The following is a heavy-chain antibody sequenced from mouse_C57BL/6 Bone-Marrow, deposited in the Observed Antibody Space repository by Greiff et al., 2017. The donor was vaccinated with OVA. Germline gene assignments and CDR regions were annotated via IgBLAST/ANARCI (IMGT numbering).Heavy chain of an antibody. D-gene: IGHD2-3*01. CDR2: INPYNGGT. CDR3: AREGAYDGYPFAY. Sequence: EVKLMESGPVLVKPGASVKMSCKASGYTFTDYYMNWVKQSHGKSLEWIGVINPYNGGTSYNQKFKGKATLTVDKSSSTAYMELNSLTSEDSAVYYCAREGAYDGYPFAYWGQGTLVTVSA. V-gene: IGHV1-19*01. J-gene: IGHJ3*01. CDR1: GYTFTDYY.